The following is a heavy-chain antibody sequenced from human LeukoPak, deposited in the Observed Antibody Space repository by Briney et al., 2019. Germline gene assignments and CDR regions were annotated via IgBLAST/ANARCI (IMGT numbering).Heavy chain of an antibody. J-gene: IGHJ4*02. D-gene: IGHD3-10*01. CDR2: IYYSGST. Sequence: SETLSLTCTVSGGSISSYYWSWIRQPPGKGLEWIGYIYYSGSTNYNPSLKSRVTISVDTSKNQFPLKLSSVTAADTAVYYCARRWIRGYFDYWGQGTLVTVSS. V-gene: IGHV4-59*12. CDR3: ARRWIRGYFDY. CDR1: GGSISSYY.